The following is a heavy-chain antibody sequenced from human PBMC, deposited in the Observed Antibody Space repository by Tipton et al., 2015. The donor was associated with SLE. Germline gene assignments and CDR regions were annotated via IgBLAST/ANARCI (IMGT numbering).Heavy chain of an antibody. CDR2: IRYDGSNK. CDR1: GFTFSDNG. D-gene: IGHD4-17*01. Sequence: SLRLSCAASGFTFSDNGMHWVRQAPGKGLEWVAFIRYDGSNKYYAGSVKGRFTISRDNSKSTLYLQMDSLRPDDTAMYYCAKDIDYADRLDYWGQGTLVTVSS. V-gene: IGHV3-30*02. CDR3: AKDIDYADRLDY. J-gene: IGHJ4*02.